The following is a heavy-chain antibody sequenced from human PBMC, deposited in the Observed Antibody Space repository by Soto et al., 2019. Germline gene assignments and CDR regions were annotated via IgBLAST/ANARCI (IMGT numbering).Heavy chain of an antibody. Sequence: PTQTLKLTCTFSGFSLSTSGVGVGLIRQPPGKALEWLALIYWDDDKRYSPSLKSRLTITKDTSKNQVVLTMTNMDPVDTATYYCAHTQSKNSSSWYIYSWFDPWGQGTLVTVSS. CDR1: GFSLSTSGVG. CDR3: AHTQSKNSSSWYIYSWFDP. D-gene: IGHD6-13*01. CDR2: IYWDDDK. J-gene: IGHJ5*02. V-gene: IGHV2-5*02.